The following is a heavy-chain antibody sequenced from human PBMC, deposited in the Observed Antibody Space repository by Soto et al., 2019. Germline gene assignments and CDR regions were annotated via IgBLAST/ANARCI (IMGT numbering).Heavy chain of an antibody. V-gene: IGHV4-34*01. CDR3: ARDMIYYYYYGMDV. J-gene: IGHJ6*02. CDR2: INHSGST. Sequence: PSETLSLTCAVYGGSFSGYYWSWIRQPPGKGLEWIGEINHSGSTNYNPSLKSRVTISVDTSKNQFSLKLSSVTAADTAVYYCARDMIYYYYYGMDVWGQGTTVTVSS. CDR1: GGSFSGYY. D-gene: IGHD3-16*01.